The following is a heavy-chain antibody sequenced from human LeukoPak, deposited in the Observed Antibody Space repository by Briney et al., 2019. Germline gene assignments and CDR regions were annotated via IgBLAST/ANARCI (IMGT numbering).Heavy chain of an antibody. V-gene: IGHV4-59*01. D-gene: IGHD3-10*01. Sequence: PSETLSLTCTVSGGSISSYYWSWIRQPPGKGLEWIGYIYYSGSTNYNPSLKSRVTISVDTSKNQFSLKLSSVTAADTAVYYCARGLRQRITMVHGYYYYMDVWGKGTTVTVSS. CDR1: GGSISSYY. CDR2: IYYSGST. J-gene: IGHJ6*03. CDR3: ARGLRQRITMVHGYYYYMDV.